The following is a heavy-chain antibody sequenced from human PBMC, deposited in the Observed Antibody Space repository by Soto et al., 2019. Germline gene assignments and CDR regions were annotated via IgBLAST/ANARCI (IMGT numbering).Heavy chain of an antibody. Sequence: QVQLVQSGAEVKKPGASVKVSCKASGYTFTSYDINWVRQATGQGLEWMGWMSPNSGNTGYAQKFQGRVTMNRNTSISTAYMELRSLRYEDTAVYCCARNTGATINWFDPWGQGTQVTVSS. CDR3: ARNTGATINWFDP. V-gene: IGHV1-8*01. J-gene: IGHJ5*02. CDR2: MSPNSGNT. D-gene: IGHD1-26*01. CDR1: GYTFTSYD.